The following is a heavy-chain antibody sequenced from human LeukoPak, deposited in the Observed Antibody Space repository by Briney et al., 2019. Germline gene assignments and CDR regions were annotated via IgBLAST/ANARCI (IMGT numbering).Heavy chain of an antibody. Sequence: ASLKVSRKPSRYTFTGYNMHWVRQTPGQGLEWMGWINPNSGGTNYAQKFQGRVTMTRDTSISTAYMELNRLRSDDTAVYYSARGAKYGYWGQGTLVTVSS. CDR2: INPNSGGT. CDR3: ARGAKYGY. CDR1: RYTFTGYN. J-gene: IGHJ4*02. V-gene: IGHV1-2*02. D-gene: IGHD2/OR15-2a*01.